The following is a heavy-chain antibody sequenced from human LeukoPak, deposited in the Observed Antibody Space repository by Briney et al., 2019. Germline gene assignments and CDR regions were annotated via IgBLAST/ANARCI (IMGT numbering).Heavy chain of an antibody. V-gene: IGHV3-11*04. Sequence: GGSLRLSCAASGFTFSDYYMSWIRQAPGKGLEWVSYISSSGDTIYYADSVKGRFTISRDNAKNSLYLQMNSLRAEDTAVYYCARILGYCSSNSCDSDYWGQGTLVTVSS. CDR3: ARILGYCSSNSCDSDY. J-gene: IGHJ4*02. CDR2: ISSSGDTI. CDR1: GFTFSDYY. D-gene: IGHD2-2*01.